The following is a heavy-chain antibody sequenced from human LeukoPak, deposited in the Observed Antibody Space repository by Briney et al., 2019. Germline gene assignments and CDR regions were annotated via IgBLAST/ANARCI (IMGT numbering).Heavy chain of an antibody. CDR1: GFTFSSCA. Sequence: PGRSLRLSCAASGFTFSSCAMHWVRQAPGKGLEWVATISYDGSNKYYVDSVKGRFTISRDNSKNTLYLQMNSLRAEDTAVYYCARYCSSTSCYDYWGQGTLVTVSS. CDR2: ISYDGSNK. V-gene: IGHV3-30-3*01. CDR3: ARYCSSTSCYDY. J-gene: IGHJ4*02. D-gene: IGHD2-2*01.